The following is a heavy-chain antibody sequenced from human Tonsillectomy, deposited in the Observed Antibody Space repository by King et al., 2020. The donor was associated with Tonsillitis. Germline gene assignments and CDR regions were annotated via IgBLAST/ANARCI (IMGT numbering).Heavy chain of an antibody. CDR2: IYWDDDK. CDR3: VHRGFDILTGYSYYFDY. J-gene: IGHJ4*02. Sequence: TLKESGPTLVKPTQTLTLTCTFSGFSLSTSAVGVGWIRQPPGKALEWLALIYWDDDKRYSPSLKSRLIITKDTSKNQVVLTMTNMDPVDTATYYYVHRGFDILTGYSYYFDYWGQGTLVTVSS. CDR1: GFSLSTSAVG. D-gene: IGHD3-9*01. V-gene: IGHV2-5*02.